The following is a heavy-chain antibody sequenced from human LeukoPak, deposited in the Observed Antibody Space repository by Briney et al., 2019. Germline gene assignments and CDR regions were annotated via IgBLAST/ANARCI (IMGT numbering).Heavy chain of an antibody. CDR2: ISSSSSYI. CDR3: ARLYCSSTSCRIDP. V-gene: IGHV3-21*01. J-gene: IGHJ5*02. D-gene: IGHD2-2*01. CDR1: GFTFSSYS. Sequence: PGGSLRLSXAASGFTFSSYSMNWVRQAPGKGLEWVSSISSSSSYIYYADSVKGRFTISRDNAKNSLYLQMNSLRAEDTAVYYCARLYCSSTSCRIDPWGQGTLVTVSS.